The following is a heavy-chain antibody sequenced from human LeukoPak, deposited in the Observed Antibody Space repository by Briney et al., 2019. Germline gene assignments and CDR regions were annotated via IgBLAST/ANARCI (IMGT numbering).Heavy chain of an antibody. J-gene: IGHJ4*02. CDR2: IRYDGSNK. CDR1: GLTFSTCG. Sequence: GGSLRLSCAASGLTFSTCGMYWVRQAPGKGLEWVAFIRYDGSNKYYADSVKGRFIISRDNSENTLSLQMNSPRAEDTAVYYCAKDRSYYDSGGYRNFDYWGQGTLVTVSS. CDR3: AKDRSYYDSGGYRNFDY. V-gene: IGHV3-30*02. D-gene: IGHD3-22*01.